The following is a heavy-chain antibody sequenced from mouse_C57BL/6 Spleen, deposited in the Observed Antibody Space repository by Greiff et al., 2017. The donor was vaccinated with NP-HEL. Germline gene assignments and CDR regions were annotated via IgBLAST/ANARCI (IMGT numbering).Heavy chain of an antibody. Sequence: VKLQESGPGLVAPSQSLSITCTVSGFSLTSYGVHWVRQPPGKGLEWLVVIWSDGSTTYNSALKSRLSISKDNSKSQVFLKMNSLQTDDTAMYYCARQGYYVRGAMDYWGQGTSVTVSS. CDR2: IWSDGST. CDR3: ARQGYYVRGAMDY. CDR1: GFSLTSYG. J-gene: IGHJ4*01. D-gene: IGHD2-3*01. V-gene: IGHV2-6-1*01.